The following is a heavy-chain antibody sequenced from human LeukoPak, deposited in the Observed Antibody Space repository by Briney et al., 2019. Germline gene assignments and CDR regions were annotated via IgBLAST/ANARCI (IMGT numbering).Heavy chain of an antibody. CDR3: ASSLTWFGESQFDP. CDR1: GFTSTSSA. D-gene: IGHD3-10*01. J-gene: IGHJ5*02. V-gene: IGHV1-58*02. CDR2: IVVGSGNT. Sequence: SVKVSCKASGFTSTSSAMQWVRQARGQRLEWIGWIVVGSGNTNYAQKFQERVTITRDMSTSTAYMELSSLRSEDTAVYYCASSLTWFGESQFDPWGQGALVTVSS.